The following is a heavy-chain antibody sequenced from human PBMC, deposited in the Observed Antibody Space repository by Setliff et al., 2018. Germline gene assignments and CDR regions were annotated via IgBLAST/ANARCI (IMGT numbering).Heavy chain of an antibody. V-gene: IGHV1-69*06. D-gene: IGHD3-10*01. CDR1: GGTFSSYA. Sequence: SVKVSCKASGGTFSSYAISWVRQAPGQGLEWMGGIIPIFGTANYAQKFQGRVTITADKSTSTAYMELSRLRSEDTAVYYCARDHVYGSQYYYYYYGMDVWGQGTTVTVSS. CDR2: IIPIFGTA. CDR3: ARDHVYGSQYYYYYYGMDV. J-gene: IGHJ6*02.